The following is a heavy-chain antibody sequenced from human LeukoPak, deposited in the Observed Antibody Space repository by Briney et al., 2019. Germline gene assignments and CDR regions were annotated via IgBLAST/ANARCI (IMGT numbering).Heavy chain of an antibody. Sequence: SETLSLTCAVSGGSISSGGYSWSWIRQPPGKGLEWIGYIYHSGSTYYNPSLKSRVTISVDTSKNQFSLKLSSVTAADTAVYYCARGLGAGNPNDAFDIWGQGTMVTVSS. CDR1: GGSISSGGYS. CDR3: ARGLGAGNPNDAFDI. CDR2: IYHSGST. D-gene: IGHD1-26*01. V-gene: IGHV4-30-2*01. J-gene: IGHJ3*02.